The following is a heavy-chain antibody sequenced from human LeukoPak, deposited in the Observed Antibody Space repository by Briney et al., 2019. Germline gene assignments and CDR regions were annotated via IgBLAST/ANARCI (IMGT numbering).Heavy chain of an antibody. J-gene: IGHJ5*02. D-gene: IGHD6-25*01. CDR1: GFTIRNYE. Sequence: GGSLRLSCAASGFTIRNYEINWVRQAPGRGLEWISHISSDGSGVEHADSVKGRFSISRDNANNFVYLQMNSLRAEDTAVYYCVRGIPIVAKNWFDPWGQGTLVTVSS. CDR3: VRGIPIVAKNWFDP. CDR2: ISSDGSGV. V-gene: IGHV3-48*03.